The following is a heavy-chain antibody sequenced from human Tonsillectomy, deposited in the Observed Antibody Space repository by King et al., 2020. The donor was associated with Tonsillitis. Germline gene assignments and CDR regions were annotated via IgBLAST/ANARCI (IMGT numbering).Heavy chain of an antibody. Sequence: VQLVESGGGLVQPGGSLRLSCAASGFYFRKYAMNWVRQAPGKGLEWVSFVSGDGDRTFYADAVKGRATISRDNSQNSLFLELRSLRVEDTAIYFCARDGPMSPTVPYYFDFWGQGTPVSVSS. CDR1: GFYFRKYA. V-gene: IGHV3-23*04. CDR2: VSGDGDRT. J-gene: IGHJ4*02. CDR3: ARDGPMSPTVPYYFDF. D-gene: IGHD1-14*01.